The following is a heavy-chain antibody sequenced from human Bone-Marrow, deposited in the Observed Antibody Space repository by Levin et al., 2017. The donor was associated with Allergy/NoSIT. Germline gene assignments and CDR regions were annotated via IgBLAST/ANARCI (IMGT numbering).Heavy chain of an antibody. CDR2: LFNSGGT. Sequence: SETLSLVCTVSGDSITSYYWSWIRQPPGKGLEWIGSLFNSGGTNYRPSLKSRVTISVDTSKNQFSLKLDSVTAADTAVYYCANTPPRDPYGDSPFHWYFHLWGRGTLVTVSS. V-gene: IGHV4-4*08. D-gene: IGHD3-10*01. J-gene: IGHJ2*01. CDR1: GDSITSYY. CDR3: ANTPPRDPYGDSPFHWYFHL.